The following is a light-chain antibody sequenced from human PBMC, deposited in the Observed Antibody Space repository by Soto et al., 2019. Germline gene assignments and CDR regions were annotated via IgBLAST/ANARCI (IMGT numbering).Light chain of an antibody. J-gene: IGKJ3*01. V-gene: IGKV2-28*01. CDR3: MQTLKTPFT. CDR1: QSLLHSDGYKY. CDR2: LGS. Sequence: IVMTQSPVSLPVTPGEPASISCKSSQSLLHSDGYKYLDWYVQKAGQSPQLLIYLGSHRASGVPDRISGSGSGTDFTLKISKVEADDVGVDYCMQTLKTPFTFGPRTKGDI.